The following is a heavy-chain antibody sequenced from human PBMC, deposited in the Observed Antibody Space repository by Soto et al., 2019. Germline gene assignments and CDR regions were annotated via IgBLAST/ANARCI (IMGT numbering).Heavy chain of an antibody. V-gene: IGHV1-3*01. D-gene: IGHD3-16*01. CDR1: GYTFTSYA. CDR2: INAGNGNT. CDR3: ARGGSTRVFDY. Sequence: QVQLVQSGAEVKKPGASVKVSCKASGYTFTSYAMHWVRQAPGQRLEWMGWINAGNGNTKYSQKFQGRVTITRDTSASTAYMELSSLRSEDTDVYYCARGGSTRVFDYWGQGTLVTVSS. J-gene: IGHJ4*02.